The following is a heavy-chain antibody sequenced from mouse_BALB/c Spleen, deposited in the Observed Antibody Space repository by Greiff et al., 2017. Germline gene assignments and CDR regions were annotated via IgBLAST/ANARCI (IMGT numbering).Heavy chain of an antibody. Sequence: DVKLVESGGGLVQPGGSRKLSCAASGFTFSSFGMHWVRQAPEKGLEWVAYISSGSSTIYYADTVKGRFTISRDNPKNTLFLQMTSLRSEDTAMYYCARYDWHYRDDGAMDYWGQGTSVTVSS. CDR1: GFTFSSFG. V-gene: IGHV5-17*02. CDR2: ISSGSSTI. CDR3: ARYDWHYRDDGAMDY. J-gene: IGHJ4*01. D-gene: IGHD2-14*01.